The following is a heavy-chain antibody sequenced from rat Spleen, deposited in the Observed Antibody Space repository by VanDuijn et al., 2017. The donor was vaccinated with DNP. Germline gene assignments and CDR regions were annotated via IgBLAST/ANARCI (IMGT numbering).Heavy chain of an antibody. J-gene: IGHJ3*01. V-gene: IGHV5-27*01. Sequence: EVQLVESGGGLVQPGRSLRLSCGASGFTFSNFDMAWVRQAPTKGLEWVASISPSGGGTYYRDSVKGRFTISRDNANRTLYLQMDSLRSEDTATYYCATGVYGGYEDWFAYWGQGTLVTVSS. CDR3: ATGVYGGYEDWFAY. CDR2: ISPSGGGT. D-gene: IGHD1-11*01. CDR1: GFTFSNFD.